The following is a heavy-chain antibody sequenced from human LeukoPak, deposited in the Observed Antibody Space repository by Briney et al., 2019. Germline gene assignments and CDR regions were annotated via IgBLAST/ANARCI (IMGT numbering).Heavy chain of an antibody. CDR1: GFTFSTYS. CDR2: ISSSGSFI. D-gene: IGHD3-10*01. J-gene: IGHJ4*02. V-gene: IGHV3-21*01. CDR3: ARGVRGVMSHFDY. Sequence: PGRSLRLSCEASGFTFSTYSMSWVRQAPGMGLEWVSSISSSGSFIYYPDSVKCRFSISRDNAKNSLYLQMNSVRAEVTAVYYCARGVRGVMSHFDYWGQGILVAVSS.